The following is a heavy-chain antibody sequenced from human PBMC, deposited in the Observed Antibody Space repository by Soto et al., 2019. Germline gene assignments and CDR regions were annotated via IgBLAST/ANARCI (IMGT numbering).Heavy chain of an antibody. J-gene: IGHJ5*02. V-gene: IGHV1-69*01. Sequence: QMQLVQSGPEVKKPGSSVKVSCKASGDSFGSYAVSWVRQAPGQGLEWMGAIIPVFGTTNYTQKFQGRVTITADDSTTTAYMELSSLRSDDTAVYYCAREPSGRFDPWGQGTLVTVSS. CDR1: GDSFGSYA. CDR3: AREPSGRFDP. CDR2: IIPVFGTT.